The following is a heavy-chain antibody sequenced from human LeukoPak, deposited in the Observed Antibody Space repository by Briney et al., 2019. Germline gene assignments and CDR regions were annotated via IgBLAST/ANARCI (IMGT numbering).Heavy chain of an antibody. CDR2: INPKSGGT. CDR3: ARDLSTSSTWELDY. V-gene: IGHV1-2*02. Sequence: GASVKVSCKASGYTFTDYLIHWVRQAPGQGLEYMGWINPKSGGTEYAQKFLGRVPMTRDTSTSTASMELSRLRSDDTAVYLCARDLSTSSTWELDYWGQGTLVTVSS. CDR1: GYTFTDYL. J-gene: IGHJ4*02. D-gene: IGHD2/OR15-2a*01.